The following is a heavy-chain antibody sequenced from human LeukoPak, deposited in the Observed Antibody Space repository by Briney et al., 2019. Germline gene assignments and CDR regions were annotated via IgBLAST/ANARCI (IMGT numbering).Heavy chain of an antibody. Sequence: GGSLRLSCAASGFTFSSYAMSWVRQAPGKGLEWVSAISGSGGSTYYADSVKGRFTISRDNSKNTLYLQMNSLRAEDTAVYYCAKSGDSSCYYAPHAFDIWGQGTMVTVSS. D-gene: IGHD3-22*01. CDR3: AKSGDSSCYYAPHAFDI. J-gene: IGHJ3*02. CDR1: GFTFSSYA. CDR2: ISGSGGST. V-gene: IGHV3-23*01.